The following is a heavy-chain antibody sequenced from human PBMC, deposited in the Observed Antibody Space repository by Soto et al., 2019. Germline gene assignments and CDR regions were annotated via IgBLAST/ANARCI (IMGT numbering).Heavy chain of an antibody. V-gene: IGHV3-7*03. D-gene: IGHD1-26*01. CDR1: GFTFSSYW. CDR3: ARLRKGGYCDY. CDR2: IKEDGSEK. Sequence: EVQLVESGGALVQPGESLRLSCGASGFTFSSYWMTWFRQAPGKGLEWVANIKEDGSEKYYVDSVKGRFTISRDSAKNSLYLQMDSLRAEDTAVYYCARLRKGGYCDYWGQGSLVTVSS. J-gene: IGHJ4*02.